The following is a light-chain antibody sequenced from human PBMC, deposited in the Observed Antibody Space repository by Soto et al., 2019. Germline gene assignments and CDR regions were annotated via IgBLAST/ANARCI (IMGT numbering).Light chain of an antibody. V-gene: IGKV3-11*01. Sequence: MAVTQSPATLSLSAGDRATLSCRASQSVASNLAWFQQKPGQTPRLLIYAASTRATGIPARFSGSGSGTDFSLTINSLETEDFAVYYCQQRSNWPSITFGQGTRLEIK. J-gene: IGKJ5*01. CDR3: QQRSNWPSIT. CDR1: QSVASN. CDR2: AAS.